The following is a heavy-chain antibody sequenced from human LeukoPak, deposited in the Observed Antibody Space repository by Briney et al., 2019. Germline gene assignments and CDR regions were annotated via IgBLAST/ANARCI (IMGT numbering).Heavy chain of an antibody. V-gene: IGHV3-15*01. Sequence: KTGRSLRLSCAASGFTFSSYGMHWVRQAPGKGLEWVGRIKSKTDGGTTDYAAPVKGRFTISRDDSKNTLYLQMNSLKTEDTAVYYCTTERDRQRWKNWFDPWGQGTLVTVSS. CDR3: TTERDRQRWKNWFDP. J-gene: IGHJ5*02. CDR2: IKSKTDGGTT. CDR1: GFTFSSYG. D-gene: IGHD4-23*01.